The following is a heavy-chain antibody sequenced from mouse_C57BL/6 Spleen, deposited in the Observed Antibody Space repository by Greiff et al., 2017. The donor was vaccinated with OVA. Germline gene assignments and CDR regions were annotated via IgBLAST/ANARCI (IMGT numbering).Heavy chain of an antibody. CDR3: ARWDDGYLMDY. V-gene: IGHV1-76*01. CDR2: IYPGSGNT. J-gene: IGHJ4*01. D-gene: IGHD2-3*01. Sequence: VQGVESGAELVRPGASVKLSCKASGYTFTDYYINWVKQRPGQGLEWIARIYPGSGNTYYNEKFKGKATLTAEKSSSTAYMQLSSLTSEDSAVYFCARWDDGYLMDYWGQGTSVTVSS. CDR1: GYTFTDYY.